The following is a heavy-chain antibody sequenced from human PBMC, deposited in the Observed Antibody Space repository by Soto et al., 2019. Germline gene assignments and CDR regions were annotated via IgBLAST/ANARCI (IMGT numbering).Heavy chain of an antibody. J-gene: IGHJ4*02. CDR2: IIPILGIA. CDR3: AREEGVVPGY. D-gene: IGHD2-15*01. V-gene: IGHV1-69*08. Sequence: QVQLVQSGAEVKKPGSSVKVSCKASGGTFSSYTISWVRQAPGQGLEWMGRIIPILGIANYAQKFQGRVXIXXDKSTSTAYMELSSLRSEDTAVYYCAREEGVVPGYWGQGTLVTVSS. CDR1: GGTFSSYT.